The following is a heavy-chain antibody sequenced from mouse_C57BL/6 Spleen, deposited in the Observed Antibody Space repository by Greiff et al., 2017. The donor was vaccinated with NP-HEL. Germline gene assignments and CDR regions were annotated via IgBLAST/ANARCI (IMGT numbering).Heavy chain of an antibody. Sequence: VQLKQSGPELVKPGASVKIPCKASGYTFTDYNMDWVKQSHGKSLEWIGDINPNNGGTIYNQKFKGKATLTVDKSSSTAYMELRSLTSEDTAVYYCARSYYYGSSYGYYFDYWGQGTTLTVSS. CDR3: ARSYYYGSSYGYYFDY. CDR2: INPNNGGT. J-gene: IGHJ2*01. CDR1: GYTFTDYN. D-gene: IGHD1-1*01. V-gene: IGHV1-18*01.